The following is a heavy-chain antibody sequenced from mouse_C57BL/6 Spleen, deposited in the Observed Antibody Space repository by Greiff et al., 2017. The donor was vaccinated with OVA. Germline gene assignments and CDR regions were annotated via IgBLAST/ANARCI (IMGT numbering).Heavy chain of an antibody. D-gene: IGHD1-1*01. V-gene: IGHV5-2*01. Sequence: DVKLVESGGGLVQPGESLKLSCESNEYEFPSHDMSWVRKTPEKRLELVAAINSDGGSTYYPDTMERRFIISRDNTKKTLYLQMSSMRSEDTALYYCARSSYGSSHWYFDVWGTGTTVTVSS. J-gene: IGHJ1*03. CDR2: INSDGGST. CDR3: ARSSYGSSHWYFDV. CDR1: EYEFPSHD.